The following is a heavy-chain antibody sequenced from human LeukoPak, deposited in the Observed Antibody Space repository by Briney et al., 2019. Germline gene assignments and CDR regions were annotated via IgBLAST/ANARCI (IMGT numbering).Heavy chain of an antibody. Sequence: ASVKVSCKASGFTFTNYYMHWVRQAPGQGLEWMGLINPSGSSTNYAQKFRGRVTMTRDTSTTTVYMELSSLKSEDTAVYYCAREESGGYFDYGGQGTLVTVSS. D-gene: IGHD2-8*02. V-gene: IGHV1-46*01. CDR2: INPSGSST. CDR1: GFTFTNYY. CDR3: AREESGGYFDY. J-gene: IGHJ4*02.